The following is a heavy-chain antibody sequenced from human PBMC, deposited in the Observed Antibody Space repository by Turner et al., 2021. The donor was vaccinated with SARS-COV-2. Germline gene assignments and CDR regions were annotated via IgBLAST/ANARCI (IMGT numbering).Heavy chain of an antibody. CDR2: IYSGGST. V-gene: IGHV3-53*01. CDR3: ARVGSYGRRDVDY. J-gene: IGHJ4*02. CDR1: GFTVSSNY. Sequence: EVQLVESVGGLIQPGGSLRLSWAASGFTVSSNYMSWVRQAPGKGLEWVSVIYSGGSTDYADSVKGRFTISRDNCKNKLYLQMNSLRAEDTAVYYCARVGSYGRRDVDYWGQGTLVTVSS. D-gene: IGHD5-18*01.